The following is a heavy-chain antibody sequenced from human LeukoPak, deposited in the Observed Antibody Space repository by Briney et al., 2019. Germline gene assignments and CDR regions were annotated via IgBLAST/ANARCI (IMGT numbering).Heavy chain of an antibody. CDR2: ISGSGTST. Sequence: GGSLRLSCAASGFTFSSYAMSWVHQAPGKGLEWVSGISGSGTSTYYADSVKGRFTISRDNSKNTMSLQMNSLRAEDTALYYCARGKGIAVSSFGSWGQGTLVTVSS. J-gene: IGHJ4*02. CDR3: ARGKGIAVSSFGS. CDR1: GFTFSSYA. D-gene: IGHD6-19*01. V-gene: IGHV3-23*01.